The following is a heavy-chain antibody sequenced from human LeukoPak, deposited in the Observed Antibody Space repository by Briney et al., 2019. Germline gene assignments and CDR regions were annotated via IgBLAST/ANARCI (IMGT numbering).Heavy chain of an antibody. J-gene: IGHJ4*02. CDR1: GFPFSSYW. CDR3: ARDKLQGATLFDY. Sequence: GGSLRLSCVASGFPFSSYWMTWVRQAPGKGLEWVANIKQDGSENYYVDSVKGRFTISRDNAKNSLFLQMNSLRAEDTAVYYCARDKLQGATLFDYWGQGTLVTVSS. D-gene: IGHD1-26*01. V-gene: IGHV3-7*01. CDR2: IKQDGSEN.